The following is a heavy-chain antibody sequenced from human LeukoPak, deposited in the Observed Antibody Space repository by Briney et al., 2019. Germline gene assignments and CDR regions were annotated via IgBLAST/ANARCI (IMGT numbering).Heavy chain of an antibody. CDR1: GGSFSSYC. CDR2: IYYSGST. V-gene: IGHV4-39*07. CDR3: ARDQAQHYYDSSGPLDY. J-gene: IGHJ4*02. Sequence: SETLSLTCAVYGGSFSSYCWGWIRQPPGKGLEWIGSIYYSGSTYYNPSLKSRVTISVDTSKNQFSLKLSSVTAADTAVYYCARDQAQHYYDSSGPLDYWGQGTLVTVSS. D-gene: IGHD3-22*01.